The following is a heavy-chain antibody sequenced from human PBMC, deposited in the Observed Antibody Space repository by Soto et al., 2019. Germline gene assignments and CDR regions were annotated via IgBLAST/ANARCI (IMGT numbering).Heavy chain of an antibody. CDR2: IIPILGSV. V-gene: IGHV1-69*01. Sequence: QVQLVQSGTEVKKPGSSVKVSCKTSGGTFSKNGISWVRQAPGQGLEWMGGIIPILGSVNTAQRFQTRVTITADESTNTAYMELSSLRSEDTAVYFCARDMDPYYYYLGAYYPAYWGQGTLLTVSS. J-gene: IGHJ4*02. CDR1: GGTFSKNG. D-gene: IGHD3-22*01. CDR3: ARDMDPYYYYLGAYYPAY.